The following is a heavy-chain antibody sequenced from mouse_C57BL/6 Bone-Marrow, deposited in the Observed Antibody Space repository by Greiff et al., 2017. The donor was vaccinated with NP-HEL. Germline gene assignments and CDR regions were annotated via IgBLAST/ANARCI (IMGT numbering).Heavy chain of an antibody. D-gene: IGHD1-1*02. V-gene: IGHV1-15*01. J-gene: IGHJ2*01. Sequence: VQLQQSGAELVRPGASVTLSCKASGYTFTDYEMHWVKQTPVHGLEWIGAIDPETGGTAYNQKFKGQAILTADKSSSTAYMELRSLTSVDSAVCYCTRYYRFDYWGQGTTLTVSS. CDR2: IDPETGGT. CDR1: GYTFTDYE. CDR3: TRYYRFDY.